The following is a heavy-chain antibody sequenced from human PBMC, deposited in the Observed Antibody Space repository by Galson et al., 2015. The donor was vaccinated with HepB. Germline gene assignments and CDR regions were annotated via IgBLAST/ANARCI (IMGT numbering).Heavy chain of an antibody. CDR2: IWYDGTNK. CDR3: ATDPFAPYSRGWFGRFDQ. V-gene: IGHV3-33*08. D-gene: IGHD6-19*01. Sequence: SLRLSCAASGFNFGRSGMHWVRQAPGRGLEWLAVIWYDGTNKYYADSVKGRFTISRDNSKNTLYLQMSGLRGEDAAIYYCATDPFAPYSRGWFGRFDQWGQGTQVTVSS. CDR1: GFNFGRSG. J-gene: IGHJ4*02.